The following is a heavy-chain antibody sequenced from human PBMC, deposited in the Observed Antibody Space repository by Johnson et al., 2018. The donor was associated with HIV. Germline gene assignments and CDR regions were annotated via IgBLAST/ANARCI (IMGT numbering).Heavy chain of an antibody. CDR3: AKALHYYNRPGDALDI. D-gene: IGHD3-10*01. J-gene: IGHJ3*02. CDR1: GFTFDDYA. CDR2: IRRTSGSI. V-gene: IGHV3-9*01. Sequence: VQLVESGGGLVKPGGSLRLSCAASGFTFDDYAMHWVRQAPGKGLEWVSGIRRTSGSIGYADSVKGRSTISRDNAKNSLYLQMNSLRAEDTAVYYCAKALHYYNRPGDALDIWGQGTMVTFSS.